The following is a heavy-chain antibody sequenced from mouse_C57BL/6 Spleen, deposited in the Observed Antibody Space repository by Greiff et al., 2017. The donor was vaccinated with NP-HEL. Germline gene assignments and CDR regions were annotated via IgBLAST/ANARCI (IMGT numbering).Heavy chain of an antibody. CDR3: ARVKGFYYGSNYFDY. Sequence: QVQLQQSGPELVKPGASVKMSCKASGYTFTSYWITWVKQRPGQGLEWIGYIYPGSGSTNYNEKFKSKATLTVDTSSSTAYMQLSSLTSEDSAVYYCARVKGFYYGSNYFDYWGQGTTLTVSS. J-gene: IGHJ2*01. CDR1: GYTFTSYW. CDR2: IYPGSGST. D-gene: IGHD1-1*01. V-gene: IGHV1-55*01.